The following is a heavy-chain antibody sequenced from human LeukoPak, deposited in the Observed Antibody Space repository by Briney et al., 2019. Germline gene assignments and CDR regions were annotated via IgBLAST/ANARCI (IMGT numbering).Heavy chain of an antibody. CDR2: ISYSGST. CDR1: GASISSSSYY. Sequence: PSETLSLTCTVSGASISSSSYYWGWIRQPPGKGLEWIGTISYSGSTYYNPSLKSRVTISVDTSKNQFSLKLSSVTAADTAVYYCARHQWLGQTFDYWGQGTLVTVSS. CDR3: ARHQWLGQTFDY. V-gene: IGHV4-39*01. D-gene: IGHD6-19*01. J-gene: IGHJ4*02.